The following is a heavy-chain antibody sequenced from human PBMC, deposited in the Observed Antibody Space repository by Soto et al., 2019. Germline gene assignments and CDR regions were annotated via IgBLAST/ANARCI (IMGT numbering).Heavy chain of an antibody. D-gene: IGHD2-2*01. CDR1: GYTFTSYA. CDR2: INAGNGNT. Sequence: ASVKVSCKASGYTFTSYAMHWVRQAPGQRLEWMGWINAGNGNTKYSQKFQGRVTITRDTSASTAYMELSSLRSEDTAVYYCARSYCSSTSCYAVDYWGQGTLVTVS. CDR3: ARSYCSSTSCYAVDY. J-gene: IGHJ4*02. V-gene: IGHV1-3*01.